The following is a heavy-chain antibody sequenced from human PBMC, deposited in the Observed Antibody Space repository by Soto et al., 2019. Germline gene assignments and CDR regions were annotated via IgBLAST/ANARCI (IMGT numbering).Heavy chain of an antibody. CDR3: ARHVSSTGCYFQEWAYYYYVMDV. Sequence: PGESLKISCKGSGYSFTSYWISWVRQMLGKGLEWMGRIDPSDSYTNYSPSFQGHVTISADKSISTAYLQWSSLKASDTDIYYCARHVSSTGCYFQEWAYYYYVMDVWGQGTKVTVSS. CDR1: GYSFTSYW. CDR2: IDPSDSYT. D-gene: IGHD2-2*01. J-gene: IGHJ6*02. V-gene: IGHV5-10-1*01.